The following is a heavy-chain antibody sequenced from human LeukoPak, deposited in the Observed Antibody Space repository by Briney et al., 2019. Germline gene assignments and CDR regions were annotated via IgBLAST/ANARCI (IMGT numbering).Heavy chain of an antibody. Sequence: GGSLRLSCAASGFTFSSYTMSWVRQAPGKGLEWVSAISGSGIRTYYADSVKGRFTISRDNSKNTLYLQMKSLRAEDTAVYYCALLGGDPGYWGQGTLVTVSS. CDR3: ALLGGDPGY. J-gene: IGHJ4*02. D-gene: IGHD3-10*01. CDR1: GFTFSSYT. V-gene: IGHV3-23*01. CDR2: ISGSGIRT.